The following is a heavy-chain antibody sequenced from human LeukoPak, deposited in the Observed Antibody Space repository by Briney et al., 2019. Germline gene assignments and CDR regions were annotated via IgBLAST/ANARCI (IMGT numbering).Heavy chain of an antibody. V-gene: IGHV3-53*01. CDR1: GFTFSSYE. CDR2: IYSGGST. CDR3: ARVGESDHTGAFDI. Sequence: GGSLRLSCAASGFTFSSYEMNWVRQTPGRGLEWVSEIYSGGSTYYADSVKGRFTISRDYSKNTLYLQMNSLRVEDTAIYFCARVGESDHTGAFDIWGQGAIVTVSS. D-gene: IGHD3-10*01. J-gene: IGHJ3*02.